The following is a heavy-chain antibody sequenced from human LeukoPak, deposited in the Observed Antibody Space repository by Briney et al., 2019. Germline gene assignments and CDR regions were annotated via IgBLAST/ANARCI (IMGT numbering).Heavy chain of an antibody. V-gene: IGHV3-23*01. CDR1: GFTFSNYA. J-gene: IGHJ4*02. CDR2: ITGSGGTT. Sequence: PGGSLRLSCAASGFTFSNYAMTWVRQAPGMRLEWVSVITGSGGTTYYAHSVKGRFTISRDDSKNTLYLQMNSLRAEDTAVYYCAKSLGLWSGYPPYLDYWGQGTLVTVSS. CDR3: AKSLGLWSGYPPYLDY. D-gene: IGHD3-3*01.